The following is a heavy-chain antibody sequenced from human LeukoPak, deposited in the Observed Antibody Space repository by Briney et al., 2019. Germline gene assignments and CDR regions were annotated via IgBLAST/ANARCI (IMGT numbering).Heavy chain of an antibody. J-gene: IGHJ4*02. CDR1: GYTFTSYG. D-gene: IGHD3-10*01. V-gene: IGHV1-18*01. CDR2: ISAYNGNT. CDR3: ARGLGFGELLYSPPYYFDY. Sequence: GASVKVSCKASGYTFTSYGISGVRQAPGQGREWMGWISAYNGNTNYAQKLQGRVTMTTDTSTSTAYMELRSLRSADTAVYSCARGLGFGELLYSPPYYFDYWGQGTLVTVSS.